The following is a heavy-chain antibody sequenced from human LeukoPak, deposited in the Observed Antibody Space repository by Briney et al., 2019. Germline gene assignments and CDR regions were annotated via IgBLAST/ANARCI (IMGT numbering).Heavy chain of an antibody. CDR3: ARLGFRDSRRVDWFDP. CDR1: GGSISSPNYY. Sequence: PSETLSLTCTVSGGSISSPNYYWGWIRQPPGKGLEWIGTIYYTGTTYYNPPLKSRVTISVDTSKNQFSLKLNSVTAADTAVYYCARLGFRDSRRVDWFDPWGQGTLVTVSS. CDR2: IYYTGTT. J-gene: IGHJ5*02. V-gene: IGHV4-39*07. D-gene: IGHD3-22*01.